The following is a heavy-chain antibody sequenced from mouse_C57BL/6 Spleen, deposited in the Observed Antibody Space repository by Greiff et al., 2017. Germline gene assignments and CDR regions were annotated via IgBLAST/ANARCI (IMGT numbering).Heavy chain of an antibody. D-gene: IGHD1-1*01. CDR1: GFTFSDYG. Sequence: EVMLVESGGGLVKPGGSLKLSCAASGFTFSDYGMHWVRQAPEKGLEWVAYISSGSSTIYYADTVKGRFTISRDNANNTLFLQMTSLRSEDTAMYYCAKAYYYGSSPYWYFDVWGTGTTVTVSS. CDR2: ISSGSSTI. J-gene: IGHJ1*03. CDR3: AKAYYYGSSPYWYFDV. V-gene: IGHV5-17*01.